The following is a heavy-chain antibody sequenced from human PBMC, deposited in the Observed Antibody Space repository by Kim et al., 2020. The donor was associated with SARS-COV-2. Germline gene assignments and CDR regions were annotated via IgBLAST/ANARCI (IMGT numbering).Heavy chain of an antibody. J-gene: IGHJ1*01. Sequence: PALKTRVNISVDTSKNQFSLKLSSVTAADTAVYYCARHRIAVAGYEYVQHWGQGTLVTVSS. CDR3: ARHRIAVAGYEYVQH. D-gene: IGHD6-19*01. V-gene: IGHV4-39*01.